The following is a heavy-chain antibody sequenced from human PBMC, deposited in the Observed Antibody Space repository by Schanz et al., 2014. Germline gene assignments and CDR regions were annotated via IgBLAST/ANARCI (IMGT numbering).Heavy chain of an antibody. J-gene: IGHJ6*02. CDR2: IHSTGGTT. V-gene: IGHV1-46*01. Sequence: QVQWVQSGADVKKPGTAVKVSCKASEYTFTRHYMHWVRQAPGQGLEWMGIIHSTGGTTSHAQKFQGRVTMTRDTSTSTVYMELSSLRSEDTAVYYCASALTTWGGMDVWGQGTTVNASS. CDR1: EYTFTRHY. D-gene: IGHD4-4*01. CDR3: ASALTTWGGMDV.